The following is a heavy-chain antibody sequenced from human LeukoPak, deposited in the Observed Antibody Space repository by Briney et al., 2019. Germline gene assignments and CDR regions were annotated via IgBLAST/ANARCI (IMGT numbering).Heavy chain of an antibody. CDR2: INAGNGNT. Sequence: ASVKVSCKASGYTFTIYAMHWVRQAPGQRLEWMGWINAGNGNTKYSQKFQGRVTITRDTSASTAYMELSSLRSEDTAVYYCARRRTYVDTAMVTSPGYFDYWGQGTLVTVSS. J-gene: IGHJ4*02. CDR1: GYTFTIYA. V-gene: IGHV1-3*01. D-gene: IGHD5-18*01. CDR3: ARRRTYVDTAMVTSPGYFDY.